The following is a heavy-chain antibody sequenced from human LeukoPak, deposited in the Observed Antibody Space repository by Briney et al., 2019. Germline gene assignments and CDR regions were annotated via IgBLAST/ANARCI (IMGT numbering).Heavy chain of an antibody. CDR3: AKVPLLWFGELSPNWYFDL. D-gene: IGHD3-10*01. J-gene: IGHJ2*01. CDR2: ISGSGGST. Sequence: PGGSLRLSCAASGFTFSSYAMSWVRQAPGKGLEWVSAISGSGGSTYYADSVKGRFTISRDNSKNTLYLQMNSLRAEDTAVYYCAKVPLLWFGELSPNWYFDLWGRGTLVTVSS. CDR1: GFTFSSYA. V-gene: IGHV3-23*01.